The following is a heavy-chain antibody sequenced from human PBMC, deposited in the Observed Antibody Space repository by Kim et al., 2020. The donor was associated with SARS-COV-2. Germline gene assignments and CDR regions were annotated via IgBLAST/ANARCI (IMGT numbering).Heavy chain of an antibody. Sequence: AQKFQGRVTMTRDTSTSTVYMELSSLRSEDTAVYYCARAWLEYNWNGPGYWGQGTLVTVSS. V-gene: IGHV1-46*01. D-gene: IGHD1-20*01. CDR3: ARAWLEYNWNGPGY. J-gene: IGHJ4*02.